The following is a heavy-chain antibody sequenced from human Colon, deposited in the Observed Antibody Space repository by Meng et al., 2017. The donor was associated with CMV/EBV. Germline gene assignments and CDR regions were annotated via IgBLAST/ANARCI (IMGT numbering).Heavy chain of an antibody. Sequence: GGSLRLSCAASGVILSSMYMNWVRQAPGKGLEWVSFISFFGTGGNTISYADSVKGRFTISRDNAKSSLYLQMNGLRAEDTGVYYCARVGRNCGGDCYDYWGQGTLVTVSS. CDR3: ARVGRNCGGDCYDY. V-gene: IGHV3-48*03. D-gene: IGHD2-21*01. CDR1: GVILSSMY. CDR2: ISFFGTGGNTI. J-gene: IGHJ4*02.